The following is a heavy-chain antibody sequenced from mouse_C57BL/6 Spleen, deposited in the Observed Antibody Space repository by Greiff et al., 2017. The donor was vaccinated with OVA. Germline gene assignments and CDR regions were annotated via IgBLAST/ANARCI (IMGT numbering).Heavy chain of an antibody. CDR2: IYPGDGDT. CDR1: GYAFSSSW. D-gene: IGHD2-3*01. V-gene: IGHV1-82*01. J-gene: IGHJ2*01. CDR3: ARPYDGYYVDY. Sequence: QVQLQQSGPELVKPGASVKTSCKASGYAFSSSWMNWVKQRPGKGLEWIGRIYPGDGDTNYNGKFKGKATLTADKSSSTAYMQLSSLTSEDSAVYFCARPYDGYYVDYWGQGTTLTVSS.